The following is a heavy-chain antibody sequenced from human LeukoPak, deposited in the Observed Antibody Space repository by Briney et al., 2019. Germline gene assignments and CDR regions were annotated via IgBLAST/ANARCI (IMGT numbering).Heavy chain of an antibody. CDR3: TSEGRTATTGDY. D-gene: IGHD1-1*01. V-gene: IGHV3-11*04. J-gene: IGHJ4*02. CDR1: GFTFSDYV. Sequence: GGSLRLSCVGSGFTFSDYVMGWIRQAPGKGLEWISYISASANTIYYADSVKGRFTISRDNSKNTLYLQMNSLRAEDTAVYYCTSEGRTATTGDYWGQGTLVTVSS. CDR2: ISASANTI.